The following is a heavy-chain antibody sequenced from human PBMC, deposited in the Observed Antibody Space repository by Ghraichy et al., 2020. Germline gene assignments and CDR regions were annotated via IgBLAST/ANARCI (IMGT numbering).Heavy chain of an antibody. D-gene: IGHD2-21*02. CDR1: GGSISSSSYY. CDR3: ARGNLVVVTAPRAFDI. CDR2: IYYSGST. J-gene: IGHJ3*02. Sequence: SETLSLTCTVSGGSISSSSYYWGWIRQPPGKGLEWIGSIYYSGSTYYNPSLKSRVTISVDTSKNQFSLKLSSVTAADTAVYYCARGNLVVVTAPRAFDIWGQGTMVTVSS. V-gene: IGHV4-39*01.